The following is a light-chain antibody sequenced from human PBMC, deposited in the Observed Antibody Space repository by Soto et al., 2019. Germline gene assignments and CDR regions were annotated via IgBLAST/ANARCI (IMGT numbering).Light chain of an antibody. V-gene: IGLV8-61*01. Sequence: QTVVTQEPSVSVSPGGTVTLTCALDSGSVSTVHYPSWYRQPPGQAPRTLIYSTNSRSSGVPDRFSGSILGNKSALTITGAQADDESAYFCVLYMGSDVVFGGGTKLTVL. J-gene: IGLJ2*01. CDR3: VLYMGSDVV. CDR1: SGSVSTVHY. CDR2: STN.